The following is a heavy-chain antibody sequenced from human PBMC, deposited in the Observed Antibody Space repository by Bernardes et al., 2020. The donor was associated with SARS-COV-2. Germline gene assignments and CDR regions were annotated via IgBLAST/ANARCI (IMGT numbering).Heavy chain of an antibody. J-gene: IGHJ4*02. CDR3: ARLGTIVGAGTIDY. V-gene: IGHV3-11*01. Sequence: GGSLRLSFAASGFTFSDYYMIWIRQAPGKGLEWVSYISGSCTTTHYADSVKGRFTISRDNAKNSLYLQLNSLRAEDTAVYYCARLGTIVGAGTIDYWGQGNLVTVSS. CDR1: GFTFSDYY. CDR2: ISGSCTTT. D-gene: IGHD6-13*01.